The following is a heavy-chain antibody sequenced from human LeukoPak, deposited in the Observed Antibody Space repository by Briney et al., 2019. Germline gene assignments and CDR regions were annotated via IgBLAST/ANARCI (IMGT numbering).Heavy chain of an antibody. D-gene: IGHD6-19*01. CDR3: AKVAISVAGPFDY. CDR2: ISGSGGST. J-gene: IGHJ4*02. V-gene: IGHV3-23*01. CDR1: GFTFSSYA. Sequence: GGSLRLSCAASGFTFSSYAMSWVRQAPGKGLEWVSTISGSGGSTYYADSVKGRFTISRDNSKYTLYVQMNSLRAEDTAVYYCAKVAISVAGPFDYWGQGTLVTVSS.